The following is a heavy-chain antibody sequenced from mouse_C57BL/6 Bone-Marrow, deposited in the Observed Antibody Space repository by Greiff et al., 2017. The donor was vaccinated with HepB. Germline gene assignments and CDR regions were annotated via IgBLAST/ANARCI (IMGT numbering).Heavy chain of an antibody. CDR1: GYTFTSYW. V-gene: IGHV1-59*01. J-gene: IGHJ3*01. CDR3: ARSDYDYVAWFAC. CDR2: IEPSDSYT. D-gene: IGHD2-4*01. Sequence: HVQLQQPGAELVRPGTSVKLTCKASGYTFTSYWMHWVKQRPGQGLEWMGVIEPSDSYTIYNQKFKGKVTLTVDTSSSTAYMLLSSLTSEDSAVYYCARSDYDYVAWFACWGKGTLVAVSA.